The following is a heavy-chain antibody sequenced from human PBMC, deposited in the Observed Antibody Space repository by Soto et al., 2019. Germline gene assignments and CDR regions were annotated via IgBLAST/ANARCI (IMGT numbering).Heavy chain of an antibody. J-gene: IGHJ4*02. CDR2: ISTSGGGT. Sequence: GGSLRLSCAASGFTFSNYVVSWVRQAPGKGLEWVSFISTSGGGTYYADSVKGRFTISRDNSKNTLYLQMSSLRDEDTAVYYCAKTIAAAGTDYWGQGTLVTVSS. CDR1: GFTFSNYV. CDR3: AKTIAAAGTDY. V-gene: IGHV3-23*01. D-gene: IGHD6-13*01.